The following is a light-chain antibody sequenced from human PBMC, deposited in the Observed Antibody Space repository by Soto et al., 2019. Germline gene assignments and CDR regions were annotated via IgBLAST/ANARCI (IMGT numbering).Light chain of an antibody. Sequence: ECVLTQSPGTLSLSPGERATLSCRASQTVRNNYLAWYQQKPGQAPRLLIYDASSRATGIPDRFSGGGSGTDFTLTISRLEPEDFAVYYCHQRSNWPITFGQGTRLEIK. V-gene: IGKV3D-20*02. CDR2: DAS. J-gene: IGKJ5*01. CDR3: HQRSNWPIT. CDR1: QTVRNNY.